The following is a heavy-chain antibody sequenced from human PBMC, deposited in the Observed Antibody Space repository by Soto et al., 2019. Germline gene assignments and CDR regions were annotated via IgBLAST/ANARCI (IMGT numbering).Heavy chain of an antibody. D-gene: IGHD4-17*01. CDR3: ARGGAALTIDY. CDR2: INAGNGNT. J-gene: IGHJ4*02. V-gene: IGHV1-3*01. CDR1: GYTFTSYS. Sequence: GASVKVSCKASGYTFTSYSRHSVRQAPGQRLEWMGWINAGNGNTKYSQKFQGRVAITRDTSASTAYMELSSLRSEDTAVYYCARGGAALTIDYWGQGTLVTVSS.